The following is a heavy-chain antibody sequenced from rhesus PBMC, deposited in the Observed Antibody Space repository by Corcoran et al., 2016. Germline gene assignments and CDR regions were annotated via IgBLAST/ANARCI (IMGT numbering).Heavy chain of an antibody. V-gene: IGHV3S42*01. Sequence: EVHLVETGGGLVQPGGSLRPSCEAYGFTFSSSWRNWGRQTPGKGPEWISAINYGGDITYYADSVKGRFTISRDNSKNTLSLQMNSLRGEDTAVYYCAKDGFDYWGQGVLVTVSS. CDR1: GFTFSSSW. J-gene: IGHJ4*01. CDR2: INYGGDIT. CDR3: AKDGFDY.